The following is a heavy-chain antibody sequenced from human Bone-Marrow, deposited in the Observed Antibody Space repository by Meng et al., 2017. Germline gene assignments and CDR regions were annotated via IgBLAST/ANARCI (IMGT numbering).Heavy chain of an antibody. Sequence: ASVKVSYKASGYTFTSYDINWVRQATGQGLEWMGWMNPNSGKTGYAQKFQGRVTITRNTSISTAYMELSSLRSEDTAVYYCARVECGSSCNDAFDIWGQGTMVTVSS. D-gene: IGHD6-13*01. CDR1: GYTFTSYD. CDR2: MNPNSGKT. J-gene: IGHJ3*02. CDR3: ARVECGSSCNDAFDI. V-gene: IGHV1-8*03.